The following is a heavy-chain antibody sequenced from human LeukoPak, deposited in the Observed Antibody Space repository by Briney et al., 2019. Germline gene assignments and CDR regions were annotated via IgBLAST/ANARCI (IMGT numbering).Heavy chain of an antibody. J-gene: IGHJ4*02. D-gene: IGHD6-19*01. Sequence: GGSLRLSCAASGFTFSSYSMNWVRQAPGKGLEWVSSISSSSSYIYYADSVKGRFTISRDNAKNSLYLQMNSLRAEDTAVYYCARDRYSSGGIDYWGQGTLVTVSS. V-gene: IGHV3-21*01. CDR2: ISSSSSYI. CDR1: GFTFSSYS. CDR3: ARDRYSSGGIDY.